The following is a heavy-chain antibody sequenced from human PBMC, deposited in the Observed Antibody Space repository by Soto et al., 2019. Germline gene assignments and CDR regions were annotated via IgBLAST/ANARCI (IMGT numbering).Heavy chain of an antibody. J-gene: IGHJ3*02. D-gene: IGHD3-22*01. CDR1: GYRFTTYW. Sequence: GESLKISCQGSGYRFTTYWIGWVRQMPGKGLEWMGRIDPSDSYTNYSPSFQGHVTISADKSISTAYLQWSSLKASDTAMYYCARPAVYYYDSSGYYQASDAFDIWGQGTMVTVSS. CDR2: IDPSDSYT. V-gene: IGHV5-10-1*01. CDR3: ARPAVYYYDSSGYYQASDAFDI.